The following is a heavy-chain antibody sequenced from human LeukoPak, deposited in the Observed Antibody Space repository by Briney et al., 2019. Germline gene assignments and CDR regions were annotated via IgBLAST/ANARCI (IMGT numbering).Heavy chain of an antibody. CDR3: AKTHYDFWSGHNWFDP. V-gene: IGHV3-30*02. D-gene: IGHD3-3*01. J-gene: IGHJ5*02. Sequence: GGSLRLSCAASGFTFSSYGMHWVRQAPGKGLEWVAFIRYDGSNKYYADSVKGRFTISRDNSKNTLYLQMNSLRAEDTAVYYCAKTHYDFWSGHNWFDPCGQGTLVTVSS. CDR2: IRYDGSNK. CDR1: GFTFSSYG.